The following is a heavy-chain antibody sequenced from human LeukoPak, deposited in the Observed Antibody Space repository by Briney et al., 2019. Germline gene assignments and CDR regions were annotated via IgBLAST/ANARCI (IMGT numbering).Heavy chain of an antibody. CDR2: IIPIFGTV. CDR1: GGTFSSYA. CDR3: ARERGGDCYFDY. V-gene: IGHV1-69*05. Sequence: SVKVSCKASGGTFSSYAISWVRQAPGQGLEWMGGIIPIFGTVNYAQKFQGRVTITTDESTSTAYMELSSLRSEDTAVYYCARERGGDCYFDYWGQGALVTVSS. J-gene: IGHJ4*02. D-gene: IGHD2-21*01.